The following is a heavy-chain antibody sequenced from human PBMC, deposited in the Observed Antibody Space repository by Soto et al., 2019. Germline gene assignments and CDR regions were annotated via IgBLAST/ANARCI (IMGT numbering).Heavy chain of an antibody. D-gene: IGHD3-22*01. CDR3: AKYRHYYDSSGYFDY. CDR2: ISGSGGST. Sequence: PGGSLRLSCAASGFTFSTYAMSWVRQAPGKGLEWVSAISGSGGSTYYADSVKGRFTISRDKSKNTLYLQMNSLRAEDTAVYYCAKYRHYYDSSGYFDYWGPGTLVTVSS. V-gene: IGHV3-23*01. CDR1: GFTFSTYA. J-gene: IGHJ4*02.